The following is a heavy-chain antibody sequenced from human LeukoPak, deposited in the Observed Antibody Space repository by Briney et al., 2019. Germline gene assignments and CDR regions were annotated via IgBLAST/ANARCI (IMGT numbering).Heavy chain of an antibody. Sequence: GGSLRLSCAASGFTLSSYAMSWVRQAPGKGLEWVSAISGSGGSTYYADSVKGRFTISRDNSKNTLYLQMNSLRAEDTAVYYCAKDRYLTGYYDYWGQGTLVTVSS. D-gene: IGHD3-9*01. CDR3: AKDRYLTGYYDY. CDR2: ISGSGGST. CDR1: GFTLSSYA. V-gene: IGHV3-23*01. J-gene: IGHJ4*02.